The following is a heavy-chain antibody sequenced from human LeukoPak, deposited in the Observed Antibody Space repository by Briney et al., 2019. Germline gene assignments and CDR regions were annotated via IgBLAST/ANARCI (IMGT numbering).Heavy chain of an antibody. V-gene: IGHV1-2*02. CDR1: GYTFTGYY. D-gene: IGHD2-2*01. CDR3: ARDRRVSSASCSGY. Sequence: ASLKVSCKASGYTFTGYYMHCVRQAPGQGLEWMGWINPNSGGTNYAQTFQGRVTMTRDTSISTAYMELSRLRSDDTAVYYGARDRRVSSASCSGYWGQGTLVTVSS. J-gene: IGHJ4*02. CDR2: INPNSGGT.